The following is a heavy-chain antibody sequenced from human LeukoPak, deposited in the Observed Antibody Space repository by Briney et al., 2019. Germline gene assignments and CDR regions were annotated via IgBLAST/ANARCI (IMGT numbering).Heavy chain of an antibody. CDR1: GGSISSYY. CDR3: AGYDFWSGHYFDD. J-gene: IGHJ5*02. D-gene: IGHD3-3*01. V-gene: IGHV4-59*01. CDR2: IYYSGST. Sequence: SETLSLTCTVSGGSISSYYWSWLRQPPGKGLEWIGSIYYSGSTYYNPSLKSRVTISIDTSKNQFSLKLSSVTAADTAVYYCAGYDFWSGHYFDDWGQGILVTVSS.